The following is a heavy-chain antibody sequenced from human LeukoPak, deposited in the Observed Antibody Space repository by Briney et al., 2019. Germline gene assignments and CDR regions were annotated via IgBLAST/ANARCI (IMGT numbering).Heavy chain of an antibody. CDR3: ARADRIDVGPYLIGP. V-gene: IGHV1-2*02. CDR1: GYSFTDYY. CDR2: INPKSGRT. D-gene: IGHD1-26*01. J-gene: IGHJ5*02. Sequence: ASVRVSCKTSGYSFTDYYIHWVRQAPGQGLEWMGWINPKSGRTSSARKFQGRVTMTRDPSITTVFMDMTWLTSDDTAIYFCARADRIDVGPYLIGPWGQGTLVTVSS.